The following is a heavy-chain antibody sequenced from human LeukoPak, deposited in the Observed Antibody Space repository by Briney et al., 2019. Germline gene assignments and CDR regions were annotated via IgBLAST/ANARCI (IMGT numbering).Heavy chain of an antibody. CDR2: ISPHSHTT. Sequence: ASVTVSCKASGYTFNNFFISWVRQAPGQGLEWVGWISPHSHTTHYAEKFQGRVTMTTDTSATTVYMELRSLRSDDTAVYFCARGQTMYYWGQGTPVTVSS. CDR3: ARGQTMYY. CDR1: GYTFNNFF. V-gene: IGHV1-18*01. D-gene: IGHD3-10*02. J-gene: IGHJ4*02.